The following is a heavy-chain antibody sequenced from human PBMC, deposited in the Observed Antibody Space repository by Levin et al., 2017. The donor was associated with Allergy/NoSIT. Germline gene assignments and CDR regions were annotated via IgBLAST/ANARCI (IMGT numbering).Heavy chain of an antibody. D-gene: IGHD4-17*01. J-gene: IGHJ4*02. CDR3: ARGAKDGELTVSADY. Sequence: GGSLRLSCEGSRFNFGDYWMSWIRLTPEKGLEWVSYIGPKGGPTGYADSVKGRFTVSRDNDNNLVFLQMHNLRHEDTAMYFCARGAKDGELTVSADYWGQGTQVTVSS. CDR1: RFNFGDYW. V-gene: IGHV3-11*01. CDR2: IGPKGGPT.